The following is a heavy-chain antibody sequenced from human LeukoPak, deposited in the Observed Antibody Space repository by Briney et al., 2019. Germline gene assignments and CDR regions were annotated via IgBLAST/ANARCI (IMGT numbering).Heavy chain of an antibody. D-gene: IGHD3-10*01. J-gene: IGHJ4*02. CDR2: ISFSSTHI. Sequence: PGGSLRLSCAASGFIFSNYGMSWVRQAPGKGLEWVSSISFSSTHIYYADSIQGRFTISRDNAKNSLYLLMNSLRAEDTAMFYCARDILYQGSGRYDYWGQGTPVTVSS. V-gene: IGHV3-21*01. CDR3: ARDILYQGSGRYDY. CDR1: GFIFSNYG.